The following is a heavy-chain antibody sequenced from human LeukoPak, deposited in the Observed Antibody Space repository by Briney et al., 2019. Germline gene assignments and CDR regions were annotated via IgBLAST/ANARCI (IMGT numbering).Heavy chain of an antibody. Sequence: GSLRLSCSASGFTFSSYAMHWVRQAPGKGLEYVSAISSNGGSTYYADSVKGRFTISRDNSKNTLYLQMNSLRAEDTAVYYCAPIAARVPDYFDYWGQGTLVTVSS. D-gene: IGHD6-6*01. J-gene: IGHJ4*02. CDR1: GFTFSSYA. CDR3: APIAARVPDYFDY. V-gene: IGHV3-64*04. CDR2: ISSNGGST.